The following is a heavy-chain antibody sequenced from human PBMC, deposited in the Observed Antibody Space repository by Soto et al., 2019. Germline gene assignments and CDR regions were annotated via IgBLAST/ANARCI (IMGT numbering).Heavy chain of an antibody. CDR2: INAGNGNT. CDR1: GYTFTSYA. V-gene: IGHV1-3*01. CDR3: ARVVVAAPYVLDI. D-gene: IGHD2-15*01. Sequence: ASVKVSCKASGYTFTSYAMHWVRQAPGQRLEWMGWINAGNGNTKYSQKFQGRVTITRDTSASTAYMELSSLRSEDTAVYYCARVVVAAPYVLDIWGQGAMVTVSS. J-gene: IGHJ3*02.